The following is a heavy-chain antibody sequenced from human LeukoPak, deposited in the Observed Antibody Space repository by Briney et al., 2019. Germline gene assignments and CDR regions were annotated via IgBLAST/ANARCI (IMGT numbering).Heavy chain of an antibody. V-gene: IGHV3-21*01. CDR2: ISSSSSYI. CDR1: GFTFSSYS. Sequence: GGSLRLSCAASGFTFSSYSMNWVRQAPGKGLEWVSSISSSSSYIYYADSVKGRFTISRDNAKNSLYLQMNSLRAEDTAVYYCARDSSGGGHYYYGMDVWGQGTTVTVSS. CDR3: ARDSSGGGHYYYGMDV. J-gene: IGHJ6*02. D-gene: IGHD2-15*01.